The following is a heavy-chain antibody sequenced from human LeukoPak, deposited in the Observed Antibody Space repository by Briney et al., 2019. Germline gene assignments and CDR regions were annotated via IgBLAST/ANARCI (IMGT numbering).Heavy chain of an antibody. D-gene: IGHD3-10*01. CDR3: ASSSGIYGSGRPPRT. CDR2: INHSGST. CDR1: GFTVSSNY. V-gene: IGHV4-34*01. J-gene: IGHJ5*02. Sequence: GSLRLSCAVSGFTVSSNYMSWIRQPPGKGLEWIGEINHSGSTNYNPSLKSRVTISVDTSKNQFSLKLSSVTAADTAVYYCASSSGIYGSGRPPRTWGQGTLDTVSS.